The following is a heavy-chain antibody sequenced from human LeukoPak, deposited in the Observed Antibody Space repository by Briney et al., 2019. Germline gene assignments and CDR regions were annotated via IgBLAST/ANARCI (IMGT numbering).Heavy chain of an antibody. V-gene: IGHV3-7*01. Sequence: GGSLRLSCAASGFTFNSYWMSWVRQAPGKGLEWVANIKQDGSEKYYVDSVKGRFTISRDNAKNTLYLQMNSLRAEDTAVYYCATDRGWRTSGYYLYYFEYWGQGTLVTYSS. CDR2: IKQDGSEK. CDR3: ATDRGWRTSGYYLYYFEY. CDR1: GFTFNSYW. J-gene: IGHJ4*02. D-gene: IGHD3-3*01.